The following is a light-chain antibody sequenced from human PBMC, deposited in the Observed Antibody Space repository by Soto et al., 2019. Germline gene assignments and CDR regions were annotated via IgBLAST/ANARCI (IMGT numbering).Light chain of an antibody. CDR2: DAS. Sequence: IVLSQSPCTLSLSTGERATLSCRASQSVSSSYLAWYQQKPGQAPRLLIYDASSRATGIPDRFSGSGSGTDFTLTITRLEPEDFAVYYCQQRSNWPWTFGQGTKVDIK. V-gene: IGKV3D-20*02. CDR1: QSVSSSY. CDR3: QQRSNWPWT. J-gene: IGKJ1*01.